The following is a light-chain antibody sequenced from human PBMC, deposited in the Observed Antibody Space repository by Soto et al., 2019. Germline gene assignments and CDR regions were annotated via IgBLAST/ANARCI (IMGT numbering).Light chain of an antibody. CDR3: QQYYSSPLT. J-gene: IGKJ4*01. CDR1: QGVLYSSNNKNY. V-gene: IGKV4-1*01. CDR2: RAS. Sequence: DIVMTLSPDSLAVSLGERATINCKSSQGVLYSSNNKNYLAWYQQKPGQPPKXLIYRASTRESGVPERFSGSGSGTDFTLTISSLQAEDVAVYYCQQYYSSPLTFGGGTKVDIK.